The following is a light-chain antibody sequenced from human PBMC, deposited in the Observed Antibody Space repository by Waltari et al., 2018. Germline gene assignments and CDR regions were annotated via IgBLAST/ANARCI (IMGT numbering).Light chain of an antibody. CDR3: QSYDSSLSGGV. V-gene: IGLV1-40*01. CDR1: SSNIGAGYA. J-gene: IGLJ2*01. Sequence: QSVLTQPPSVSGAPGQRATISYTGSSSNIGAGYAVHWYQQLPGTAPKLLIYGNSNRPSGVPDRFSGSKSGTSASLAITGLQAEDEADYYCQSYDSSLSGGVFGGGTKLTVL. CDR2: GNS.